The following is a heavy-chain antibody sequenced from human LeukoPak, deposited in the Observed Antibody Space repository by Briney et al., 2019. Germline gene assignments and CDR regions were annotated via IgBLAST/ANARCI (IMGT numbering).Heavy chain of an antibody. Sequence: KPGGSLRLSCAASGFTFSDYYMNWIRQAPGKGLEWVSYISSTGSTIYYADSVKGRFTISRGNAKNSLYLQMNSLRGEDTAVYYCARAYSGYDWEWFDPWGQGTLVTVSS. CDR1: GFTFSDYY. CDR2: ISSTGSTI. CDR3: ARAYSGYDWEWFDP. V-gene: IGHV3-11*01. D-gene: IGHD5-12*01. J-gene: IGHJ5*02.